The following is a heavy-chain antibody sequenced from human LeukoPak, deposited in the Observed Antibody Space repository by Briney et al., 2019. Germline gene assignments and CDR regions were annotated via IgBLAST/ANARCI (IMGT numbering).Heavy chain of an antibody. D-gene: IGHD6-13*01. V-gene: IGHV4-39*07. CDR1: GASISTNTFY. Sequence: PSETLSLTCTVSGASISTNTFYWGWTRQPPGKGLQWIGSIYYSGGTDYNPSLKSRVTISVDTSKNQFSLKLSSVTAADTAVYYCARDPSAAYFDYWGQGTLVTVSS. CDR2: IYYSGGT. J-gene: IGHJ4*02. CDR3: ARDPSAAYFDY.